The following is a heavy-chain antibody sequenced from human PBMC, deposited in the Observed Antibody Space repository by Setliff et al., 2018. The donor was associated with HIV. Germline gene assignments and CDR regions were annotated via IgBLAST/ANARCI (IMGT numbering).Heavy chain of an antibody. CDR1: GYSFTSNW. D-gene: IGHD6-13*01. J-gene: IGHJ3*02. CDR2: IHPVDSDT. V-gene: IGHV5-51*01. Sequence: GESLKISCKGSGYSFTSNWIGWVRQIPGKGLEWMGIIHPVDSDTSNSTSFQGQVTISADKSISTAYLQWSTLKASDTAIYYCARHRHTAAGTLDSFDIWGQGTVVTVSS. CDR3: ARHRHTAAGTLDSFDI.